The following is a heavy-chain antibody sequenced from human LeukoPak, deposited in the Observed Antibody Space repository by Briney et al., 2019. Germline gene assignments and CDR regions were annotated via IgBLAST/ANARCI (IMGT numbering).Heavy chain of an antibody. Sequence: GASLQISCKGSGSIFTSYWIGWGRQLPGKGLEWMGIIYPGDSDTRYSPSFQGQVTISADKSISTAYLQWSSLKASDTAMYYCASFRAGEQWPVDYWGQGTLVTVSS. CDR3: ASFRAGEQWPVDY. J-gene: IGHJ4*02. D-gene: IGHD6-19*01. V-gene: IGHV5-51*01. CDR1: GSIFTSYW. CDR2: IYPGDSDT.